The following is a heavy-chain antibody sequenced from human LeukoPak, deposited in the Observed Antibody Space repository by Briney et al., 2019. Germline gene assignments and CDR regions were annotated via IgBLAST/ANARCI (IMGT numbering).Heavy chain of an antibody. CDR3: ARDINGAFDI. Sequence: PGGSLRLSCAASGFAVSSNYMSWVRQAPGKGLEWVSVIYSGGSTYYADSVKGRFTISRDNSKNTLYLQMNSLRAEDTAVYYCARDINGAFDIWGQGTMVTVSS. V-gene: IGHV3-53*05. CDR2: IYSGGST. D-gene: IGHD2-8*01. CDR1: GFAVSSNY. J-gene: IGHJ3*02.